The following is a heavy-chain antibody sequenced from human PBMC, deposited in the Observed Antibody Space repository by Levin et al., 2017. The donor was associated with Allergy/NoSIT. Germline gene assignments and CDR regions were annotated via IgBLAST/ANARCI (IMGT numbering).Heavy chain of an antibody. J-gene: IGHJ6*03. Sequence: ASVKVSCKASGGTFSSYAISWVRQAPGQGLEWMGGIIPIFGTANYAQKFQGRVTITADKSTSTAYMELSSLRSEDTAVYYCASVGVKFGYYYYYYMDVWGKGTTVTVSS. CDR2: IIPIFGTA. V-gene: IGHV1-69*06. CDR3: ASVGVKFGYYYYYYMDV. D-gene: IGHD3-16*01. CDR1: GGTFSSYA.